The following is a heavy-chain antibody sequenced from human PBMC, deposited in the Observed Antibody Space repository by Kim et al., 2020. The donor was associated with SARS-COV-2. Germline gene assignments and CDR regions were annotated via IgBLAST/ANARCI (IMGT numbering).Heavy chain of an antibody. V-gene: IGHV4-34*01. CDR3: ARERAYDYRKNRRFDY. CDR2: INHSGST. D-gene: IGHD4-4*01. CDR1: GGSFSGYY. J-gene: IGHJ4*02. Sequence: SETLSLTCAVYGGSFSGYYWSWIRQPPGKGLEWIGEINHSGSTNYNPSLKSRVTISVDTSKNQFSLKLSSVTAADTAVYYCARERAYDYRKNRRFDYWGQGTLVTVSS.